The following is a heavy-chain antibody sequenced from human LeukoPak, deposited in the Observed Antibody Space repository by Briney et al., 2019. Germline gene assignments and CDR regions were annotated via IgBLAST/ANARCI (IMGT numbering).Heavy chain of an antibody. CDR1: GFTFSSYG. Sequence: GGSLRLSCAASGFTFSSYGMHWVRQAPGKGLEWVAVISYDGSNKYYADSVKGRFTISRDNSKNTLYLQMSSLRAEDTAVYYCAKSGPWQQLAFDYWGQGTLVTVSS. D-gene: IGHD6-13*01. CDR3: AKSGPWQQLAFDY. CDR2: ISYDGSNK. V-gene: IGHV3-30*18. J-gene: IGHJ4*02.